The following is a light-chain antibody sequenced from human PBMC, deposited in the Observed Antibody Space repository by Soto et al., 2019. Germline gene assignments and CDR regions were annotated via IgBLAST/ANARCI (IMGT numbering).Light chain of an antibody. CDR3: LQRDTYS. CDR1: QSVSSY. J-gene: IGKJ4*01. V-gene: IGKV3-11*01. CDR2: DAS. Sequence: EIVLTQSPATLSLSPGARATLSCRAGQSVSSYLAWYQQKPGQAPRLLIYDASNRATGIPARFSGSGSGTDFTLTISSLEPEDFATYYCLQRDTYSVGGRTKVEIK.